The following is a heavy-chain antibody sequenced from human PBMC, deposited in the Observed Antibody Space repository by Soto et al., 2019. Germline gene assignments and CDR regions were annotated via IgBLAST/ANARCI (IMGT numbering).Heavy chain of an antibody. J-gene: IGHJ4*02. CDR2: IYYSGST. Sequence: QVQLQQSGPELVKPAQPLSLPCTVSGGYISSGCYYWSWIRQHPGKGREWIGYIYYSGSTYYNPSLKSRDNIAVFPSKDQSSQKLRSVIAADTAVYYRARDGTQSPHVFTAMALDYLVQGPQVTVSS. V-gene: IGHV4-31*03. D-gene: IGHD5-18*01. CDR1: GGYISSGCYY. CDR3: ARDGTQSPHVFTAMALDY.